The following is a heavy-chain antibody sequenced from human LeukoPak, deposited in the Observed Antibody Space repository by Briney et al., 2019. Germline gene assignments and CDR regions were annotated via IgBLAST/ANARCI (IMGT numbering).Heavy chain of an antibody. Sequence: SETLSLTCTVSGGSISSYYWSWIRQPPGKGLEWIGYIYYSGSTNYNPSLKSRVTISVDTSKNQFSLKLSSVTAADTAVYYCARVSRVVPAAIWPDFDYWGQGTLVTVSS. D-gene: IGHD2-2*01. CDR3: ARVSRVVPAAIWPDFDY. CDR2: IYYSGST. V-gene: IGHV4-59*08. J-gene: IGHJ4*02. CDR1: GGSISSYY.